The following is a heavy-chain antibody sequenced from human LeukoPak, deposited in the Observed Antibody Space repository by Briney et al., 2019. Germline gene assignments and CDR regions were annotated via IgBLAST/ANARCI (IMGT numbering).Heavy chain of an antibody. D-gene: IGHD1-26*01. CDR1: GFTFSSYG. J-gene: IGHJ4*02. Sequence: GGSLRLSCAASGFTFSSYGMHWVRQAPGKGLEWVAVIWYGGSNKYYADSVKGRFTISRDNSKNTLYLQMNSLRAEDTAVYFCARDWEGATPRLLDYWGQGTLVTVSS. CDR2: IWYGGSNK. V-gene: IGHV3-33*08. CDR3: ARDWEGATPRLLDY.